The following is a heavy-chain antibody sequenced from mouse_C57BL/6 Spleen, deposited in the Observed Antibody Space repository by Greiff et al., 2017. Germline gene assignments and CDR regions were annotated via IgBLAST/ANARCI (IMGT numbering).Heavy chain of an antibody. CDR2: INPSNGGT. J-gene: IGHJ2*01. D-gene: IGHD2-4*01. CDR3: ARGGYDYAPFDY. Sequence: QVQLQQPGTELVQPGASVKLSCKASGYTFTSYWMHWVKQRPGQGLEWIGNINPSNGGTNYNEKFKSKATLAVDKSSSTAYMQLSSLTSEDSAVYYCARGGYDYAPFDYWGQGTTLTVSS. V-gene: IGHV1-53*01. CDR1: GYTFTSYW.